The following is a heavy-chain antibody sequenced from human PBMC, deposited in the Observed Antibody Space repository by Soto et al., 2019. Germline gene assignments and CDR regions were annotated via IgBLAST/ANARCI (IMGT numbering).Heavy chain of an antibody. D-gene: IGHD6-19*01. CDR1: GFAFSSYW. Sequence: EVQLVESGGGLVQPGGSLRLYCAASGFAFSSYWMQWVRQPPGKGPVWVSRISSDGRNTTYADPVKGRFTISRDNAKNTLHLQMTSLTDDDTAVYYCIKASTVTGVGGYRRGQGTLVTVSS. J-gene: IGHJ4*02. CDR2: ISSDGRNT. V-gene: IGHV3-74*03. CDR3: IKASTVTGVGGYR.